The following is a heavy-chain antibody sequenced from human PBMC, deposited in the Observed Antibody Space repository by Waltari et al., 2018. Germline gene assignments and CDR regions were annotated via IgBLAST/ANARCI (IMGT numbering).Heavy chain of an antibody. CDR2: ISYDGSNK. Sequence: QVQLVESGGGVVQPGRSLRLSCAASGFTFSRNGMHWVRQAPGKGLEWVAVISYDGSNKYYADSVKGRFTISRDNSKNTLYLQMNSLRAEDTAVYYCAKVSSGYYNYFDYWGQGTLVTVSS. CDR1: GFTFSRNG. CDR3: AKVSSGYYNYFDY. D-gene: IGHD3-22*01. J-gene: IGHJ4*02. V-gene: IGHV3-30*18.